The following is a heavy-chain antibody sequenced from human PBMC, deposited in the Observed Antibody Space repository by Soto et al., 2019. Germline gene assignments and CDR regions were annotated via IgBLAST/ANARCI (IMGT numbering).Heavy chain of an antibody. CDR1: GGSVSSYY. V-gene: IGHV4-59*02. J-gene: IGHJ6*03. CDR3: ARDPPYCSGGSCGYYYYMDA. D-gene: IGHD2-15*01. Sequence: QVQLQESGPGLVKPSETLTLTCTVSGGSVSSYYWSWIRQPPGKGLEWIGYIYYSGSTNYNPSLKSGVAISVDTSKNQFSLKLRSVTAADTAVYYCARDPPYCSGGSCGYYYYMDAWGKGTTVTVSS. CDR2: IYYSGST.